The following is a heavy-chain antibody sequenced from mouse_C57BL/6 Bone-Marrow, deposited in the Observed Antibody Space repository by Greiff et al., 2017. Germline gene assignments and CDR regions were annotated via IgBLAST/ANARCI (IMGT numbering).Heavy chain of an antibody. CDR2: INPNNGGT. Sequence: EVHLVESGPELVKPGASVKIPCKASGYTFTDYNMDWVKQSHGKSLEWIGDINPNNGGTIYNQKFKGKATLTVDKSSSTAYMELRSLTSEDTAVYYCARGGTAQAPYAMDYWGQGTSVTVSS. CDR1: GYTFTDYN. D-gene: IGHD3-2*02. J-gene: IGHJ4*01. CDR3: ARGGTAQAPYAMDY. V-gene: IGHV1-18*01.